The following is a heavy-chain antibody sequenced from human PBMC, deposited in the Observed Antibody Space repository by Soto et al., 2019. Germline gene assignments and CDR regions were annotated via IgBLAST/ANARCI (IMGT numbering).Heavy chain of an antibody. J-gene: IGHJ5*02. CDR2: IYYSGST. CDR1: GGSISSYY. Sequence: SETLSLTCTVSGGSISSYYWSWIRQPPGKGLEWIGYIYYSGSTNYNPSLKSRVTISVDTSKNQFSLKRSSVTAADTAVYYCARSVPITTVTNWFDPWGQGTLVTVSS. CDR3: ARSVPITTVTNWFDP. V-gene: IGHV4-59*08. D-gene: IGHD4-17*01.